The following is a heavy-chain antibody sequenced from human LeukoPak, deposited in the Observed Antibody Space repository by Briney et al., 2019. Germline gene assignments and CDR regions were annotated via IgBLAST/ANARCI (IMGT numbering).Heavy chain of an antibody. CDR3: ARDLVIYYYYYGMDV. CDR1: GFTFSSYW. Sequence: AGGSLRLSCSASGFTFSSYWMHWVRQAPGKGLVWVSRINSDGSSTSYADSVKGRFTISRDNAKNTLYLQMNSLRAEDTAVYYCARDLVIYYYYYGMDVWGQGTTVTVSS. D-gene: IGHD2/OR15-2a*01. CDR2: INSDGSST. V-gene: IGHV3-74*01. J-gene: IGHJ6*02.